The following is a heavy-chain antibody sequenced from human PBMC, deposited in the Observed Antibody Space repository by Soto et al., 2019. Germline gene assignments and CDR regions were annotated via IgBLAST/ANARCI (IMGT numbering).Heavy chain of an antibody. CDR2: IYSGSAT. CDR3: ARGKSGWLTFDY. CDR1: GFTVSDTY. D-gene: IGHD6-19*01. V-gene: IGHV3-53*02. J-gene: IGHJ4*02. Sequence: EVRLVETGGGVIQPGGSLRLSCAASGFTVSDTYMNWVRQAPGKGLEWVSVIYSGSATYYADTVKGRFTISRDNSKNTVFLQMSSRRVDDTAVYYCARGKSGWLTFDYWGQGILVTVSS.